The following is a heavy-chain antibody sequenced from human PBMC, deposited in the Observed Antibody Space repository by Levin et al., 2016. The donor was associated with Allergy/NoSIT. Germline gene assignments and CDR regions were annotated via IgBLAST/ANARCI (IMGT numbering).Heavy chain of an antibody. Sequence: WVRQAPGQRLEWIGWIVVGSGNTNYAQKFQERVTITRDMSTSTAYMELSSLRSEDTAVYYCTCSGSLTNYYYYYGMDVWGQGTTVTVSS. CDR2: IVVGSGNT. D-gene: IGHD3-10*02. J-gene: IGHJ6*02. V-gene: IGHV1-58*01. CDR3: TCSGSLTNYYYYYGMDV.